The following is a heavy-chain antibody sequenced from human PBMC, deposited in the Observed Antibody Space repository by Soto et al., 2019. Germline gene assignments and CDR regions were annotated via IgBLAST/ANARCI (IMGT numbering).Heavy chain of an antibody. Sequence: GGSLRLSCAASGFTFDDYAMHWVRQAPGKGLEWVSGISWNSVSIGYADSVKGRFTISRDNAKNSLYLQMNSLRVEDTALYYCAKDKFRWSSWTIDYWGQGTQVTVSS. V-gene: IGHV3-9*01. D-gene: IGHD3-3*01. CDR1: GFTFDDYA. CDR2: ISWNSVSI. J-gene: IGHJ4*02. CDR3: AKDKFRWSSWTIDY.